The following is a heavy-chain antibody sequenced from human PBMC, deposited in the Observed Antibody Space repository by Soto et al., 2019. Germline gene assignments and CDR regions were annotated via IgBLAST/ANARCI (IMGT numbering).Heavy chain of an antibody. CDR1: GYTFTSYY. D-gene: IGHD2-21*02. CDR2: INPSGGST. CDR3: ARDLYCGGDCYSDFDY. Sequence: ASVKVSCKASGYTFTSYYMHWVRRAPGQGLEWMGIINPSGGSTSYAQKFQGRVTMTRDTSTSTVYMELSSLRSEDTAVYYCARDLYCGGDCYSDFDYWGQGTLVTVSS. J-gene: IGHJ4*02. V-gene: IGHV1-46*01.